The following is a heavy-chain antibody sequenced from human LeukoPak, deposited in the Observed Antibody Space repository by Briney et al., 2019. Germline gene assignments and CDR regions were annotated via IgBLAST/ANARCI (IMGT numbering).Heavy chain of an antibody. V-gene: IGHV3-21*01. D-gene: IGHD3-10*01. CDR3: ARDRVSGSGGIDY. Sequence: GGSLRLSCAASGFTFSIYSINWVRQAPGKGLEWVSFITGNSNYIYYADSVKGRFTISRDNAKNSLYLQMNSLRVEDTAVYYCARDRVSGSGGIDYWGQGTLVTVSS. CDR1: GFTFSIYS. CDR2: ITGNSNYI. J-gene: IGHJ4*02.